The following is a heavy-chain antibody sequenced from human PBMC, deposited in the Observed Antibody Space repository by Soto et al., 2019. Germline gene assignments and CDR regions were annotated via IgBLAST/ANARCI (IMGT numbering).Heavy chain of an antibody. Sequence: GGSLRLSCAASGFTFSGSAMHWVRQASGKGLEWVGRIRSKANSYATAYAASVKGRFTISRDDSKNTAYLQMNSLKTEDTAVSYCTRHIEYSSSSQHYYYGMAVWGQGTTVTVSS. D-gene: IGHD6-6*01. CDR1: GFTFSGSA. CDR2: IRSKANSYAT. V-gene: IGHV3-73*01. CDR3: TRHIEYSSSSQHYYYGMAV. J-gene: IGHJ6*02.